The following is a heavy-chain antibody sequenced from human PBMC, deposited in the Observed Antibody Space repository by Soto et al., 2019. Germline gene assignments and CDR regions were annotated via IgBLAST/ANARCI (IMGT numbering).Heavy chain of an antibody. CDR2: IYYSGTT. CDR1: GGSISSYY. CDR3: ARVPHDYGDYAPDS. J-gene: IGHJ5*01. D-gene: IGHD4-17*01. Sequence: SETLSLTCTVSGGSISSYYWSWIRQPPGKGLEWIGYIYYSGTTYYNPSLKSRVTISVDTSKNQFSLKMTSVTAADTAVYYCARVPHDYGDYAPDSWGQGTLVTVSS. V-gene: IGHV4-59*12.